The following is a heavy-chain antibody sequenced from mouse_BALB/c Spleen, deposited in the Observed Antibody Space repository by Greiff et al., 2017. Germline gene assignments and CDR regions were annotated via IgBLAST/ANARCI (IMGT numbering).Heavy chain of an antibody. D-gene: IGHD2-14*01. CDR1: GFTFNTNA. CDR3: VGEVRDAMDY. Sequence: EVQLVETGGGLVQPKGSLKLSCAASGFTFNTNAMNWVRQAPGKGLEWVARIRSKSNNYATYYADSVKDRLTISRDDSQSMLYLQMNNLKTEDTAMYYCVGEVRDAMDYWGQGTSVTVSS. J-gene: IGHJ4*01. CDR2: IRSKSNNYAT. V-gene: IGHV10S3*01.